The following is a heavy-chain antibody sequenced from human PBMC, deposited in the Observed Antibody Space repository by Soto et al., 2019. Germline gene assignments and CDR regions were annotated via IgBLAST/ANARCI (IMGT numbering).Heavy chain of an antibody. Sequence: QVQLVESGGGVVQPGRSLRLSCAASGFTFSSYGMHWVRQAPGKGLEWVAVIWYDGSNKYYADSVKGRFTISRDNSKKTVYLQMNRLRAEDTAVYYCARDQIALDYWGQGTQVTVSS. CDR2: IWYDGSNK. CDR3: ARDQIALDY. J-gene: IGHJ4*02. D-gene: IGHD6-13*01. V-gene: IGHV3-33*01. CDR1: GFTFSSYG.